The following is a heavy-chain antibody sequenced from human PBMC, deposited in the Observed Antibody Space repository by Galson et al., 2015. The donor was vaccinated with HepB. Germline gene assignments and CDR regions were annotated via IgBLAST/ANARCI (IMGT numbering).Heavy chain of an antibody. CDR1: GFTVSSNY. V-gene: IGHV3-53*01. J-gene: IGHJ4*02. Sequence: SLRLSCAASGFTVSSNYMSWVRQAPGKGLEWVSLIYSGGRTYYADSVKGRFTISRDNSKNTLYLQMNSLRAEDTAVYYCARGQESTGRQGWLVPLFDYWGQGTLVTVST. CDR3: ARGQESTGRQGWLVPLFDY. D-gene: IGHD6-19*01. CDR2: IYSGGRT.